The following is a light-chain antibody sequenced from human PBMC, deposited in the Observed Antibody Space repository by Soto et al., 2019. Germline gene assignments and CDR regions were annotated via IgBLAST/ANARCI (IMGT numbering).Light chain of an antibody. V-gene: IGLV1-47*02. CDR1: SSNIGSNY. CDR2: GNN. CDR3: AAWDDSLSGSYV. J-gene: IGLJ1*01. Sequence: QSVLTQPPSASGTPGQRVTISCSGSSSNIGSNYVYWYQQLPGTAPQLLIYGNNKRPSGVPDRFSGSKSGTSASLAISGLRSEDEADYSCAAWDDSLSGSYVFATGTKVTV.